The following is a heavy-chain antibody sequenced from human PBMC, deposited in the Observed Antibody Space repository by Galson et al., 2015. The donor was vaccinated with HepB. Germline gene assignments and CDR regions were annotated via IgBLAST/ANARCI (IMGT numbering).Heavy chain of an antibody. CDR2: TWRDGSNE. J-gene: IGHJ4*02. D-gene: IGHD6-19*01. CDR3: AGEAHIAVAALDH. CDR1: GFTFSDFG. Sequence: SLRLSCAASGFTFSDFGMHWVRQAPGKGLEWLALTWRDGSNEYYAESVKGRFTISRDNARNTLYLQMNSLKVEDTAIYYCAGEAHIAVAALDHWGLGTLVTVSS. V-gene: IGHV3-33*01.